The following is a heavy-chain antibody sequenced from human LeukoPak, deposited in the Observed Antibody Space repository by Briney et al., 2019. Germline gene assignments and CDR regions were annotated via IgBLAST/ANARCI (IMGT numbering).Heavy chain of an antibody. V-gene: IGHV3-23*01. CDR2: ISGSGGST. CDR1: GFTFSSYA. Sequence: GGSLRLSCVASGFTFSSYAMSWVRQAPGKGLEWVSAISGSGGSTYYADSVKGRFTISRDNAKNSLYLQMNSLRAEDTAVYYCARDMGIAAAGTWYYDSSGYYKSQIDYWGQGTLVTVSS. D-gene: IGHD3-22*01. J-gene: IGHJ4*02. CDR3: ARDMGIAAAGTWYYDSSGYYKSQIDY.